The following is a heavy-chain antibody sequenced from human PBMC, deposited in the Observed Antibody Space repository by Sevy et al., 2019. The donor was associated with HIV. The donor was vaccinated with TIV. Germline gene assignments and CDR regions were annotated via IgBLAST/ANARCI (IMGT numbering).Heavy chain of an antibody. D-gene: IGHD5-12*01. CDR2: FDPEDDEK. V-gene: IGHV1-24*01. CDR3: ATTKDYYESSGYPFDY. J-gene: IGHJ4*02. CDR1: GRTITQVS. Sequence: ASVKVSCKVSGRTITQVSIHWVRQAPGKGPEWMGTFDPEDDEKIYAQKFQGRVTMTEDTSTDTAYMELSRLRSEDTAVYYCATTKDYYESSGYPFDYWGQGTLVTVSS.